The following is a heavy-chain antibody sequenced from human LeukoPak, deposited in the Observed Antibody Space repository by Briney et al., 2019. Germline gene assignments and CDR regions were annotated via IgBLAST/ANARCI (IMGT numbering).Heavy chain of an antibody. Sequence: GGSLRLSCAASGFTLSSYGMHWVRQAPGKGLEWVAFIRYDGSNKYYADSVKGRFTISRDNSKNTLYLQMNSLRAEDTAVYYCAKDSVLRFLEWLLSYMDVWGKGTTVTVSS. V-gene: IGHV3-30*02. CDR2: IRYDGSNK. CDR3: AKDSVLRFLEWLLSYMDV. J-gene: IGHJ6*03. D-gene: IGHD3-3*01. CDR1: GFTLSSYG.